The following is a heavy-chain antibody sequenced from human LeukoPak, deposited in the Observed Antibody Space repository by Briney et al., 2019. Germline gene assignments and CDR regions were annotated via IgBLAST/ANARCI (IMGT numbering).Heavy chain of an antibody. D-gene: IGHD6-6*01. V-gene: IGHV7-4-1*02. J-gene: IGHJ4*02. CDR1: GYTFTCYY. Sequence: ASVKVSCKASGYTFTCYYMHWVRQAPGQGLEWMGWINTNTGNPTYAQGFTGRFVFSLDTSVSTAYLQISSLKAEDAAVYYCATEYSSSYFDYWGQGTLVTVSS. CDR2: INTNTGNP. CDR3: ATEYSSSYFDY.